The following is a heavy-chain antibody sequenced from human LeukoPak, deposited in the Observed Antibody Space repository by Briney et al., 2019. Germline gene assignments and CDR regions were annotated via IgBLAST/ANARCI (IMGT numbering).Heavy chain of an antibody. CDR2: IKQDGSEK. J-gene: IGHJ4*02. D-gene: IGHD3-3*01. CDR3: AREVTIFGAYYFDY. CDR1: GFTFSSYG. V-gene: IGHV3-7*01. Sequence: GGSLRLSCAASGFTFSSYGMSWVRQAPGKGLEWVANIKQDGSEKYYVDSVKGRFTISRDNAKNSLYLQMNSLRAEDTAVYYCAREVTIFGAYYFDYWGQGTLVTVSS.